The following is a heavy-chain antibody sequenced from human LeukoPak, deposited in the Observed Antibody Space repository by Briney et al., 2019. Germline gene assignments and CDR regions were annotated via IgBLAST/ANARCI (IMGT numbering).Heavy chain of an antibody. Sequence: ASVKVSCKASGYTFTSYDINWVRQASRQGLEWMGWMNPNSGNTGYAQKFQGRVTMTRNTSINTAYMELSSLRSEDTAVYYCVVDSVGATNAFDYWGQGTLVTVSS. D-gene: IGHD1-26*01. CDR3: VVDSVGATNAFDY. CDR2: MNPNSGNT. CDR1: GYTFTSYD. V-gene: IGHV1-8*01. J-gene: IGHJ4*02.